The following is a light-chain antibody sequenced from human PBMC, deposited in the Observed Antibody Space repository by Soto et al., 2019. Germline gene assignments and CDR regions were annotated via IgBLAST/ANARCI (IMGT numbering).Light chain of an antibody. CDR3: QQSYSYPYT. CDR1: HSISSY. CDR2: GAS. J-gene: IGKJ2*01. V-gene: IGKV1-39*01. Sequence: DIQMTQSPSSLSASVGDRVTITCRAGHSISSYLNWFQQKPGKAPKLLMYGASTLQIGVPSRFSGSGSGTAFTLTISSLQPEEFATYYCQQSYSYPYTFGQGTKLEIK.